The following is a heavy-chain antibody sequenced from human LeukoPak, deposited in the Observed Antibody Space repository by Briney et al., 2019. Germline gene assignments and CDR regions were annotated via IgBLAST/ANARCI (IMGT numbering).Heavy chain of an antibody. J-gene: IGHJ6*03. D-gene: IGHD1-7*01. CDR1: GFTFSNYY. Sequence: GGSLRLACAASGFTFSNYYMSWIRQAPGKGLEWVSYISSIGSTIYYADSMKGRFTISRDNAKNSLYLQMTSLRAEDTAVYYCATDDWKYAYYYMDVWGKGTTVTVSS. CDR2: ISSIGSTI. CDR3: ATDDWKYAYYYMDV. V-gene: IGHV3-11*01.